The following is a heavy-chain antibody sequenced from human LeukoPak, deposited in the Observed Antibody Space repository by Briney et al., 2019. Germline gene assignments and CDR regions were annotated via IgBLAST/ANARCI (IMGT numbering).Heavy chain of an antibody. Sequence: PGGSLRLSCAASGFTFSSYAMSWVRQAPGKGLEWISFINSYSNTIYYADSVKGRFTISRDNAKNSLYLQMNSLRAEDTAVYYCAKDQTVGSGSFYYYYFDYWGQGTLVTVSS. CDR2: INSYSNTI. V-gene: IGHV3-48*04. CDR1: GFTFSSYA. CDR3: AKDQTVGSGSFYYYYFDY. J-gene: IGHJ4*02. D-gene: IGHD3-10*01.